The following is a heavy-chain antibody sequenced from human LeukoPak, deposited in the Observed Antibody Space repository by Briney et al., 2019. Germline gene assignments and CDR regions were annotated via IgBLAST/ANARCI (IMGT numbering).Heavy chain of an antibody. Sequence: GASVKVSCKASGYTFTSYGISWVRQAPGQGLEWMGGIIPIFGTANYAQKFQGRVTVTTDESTSTAYMELSSLRSGDTAVYYCARALPLGADMSHYYYYYMDVWGKGTTVTVSS. CDR3: ARALPLGADMSHYYYYYMDV. D-gene: IGHD3-16*01. J-gene: IGHJ6*03. CDR1: GYTFTSYG. CDR2: IIPIFGTA. V-gene: IGHV1-69*05.